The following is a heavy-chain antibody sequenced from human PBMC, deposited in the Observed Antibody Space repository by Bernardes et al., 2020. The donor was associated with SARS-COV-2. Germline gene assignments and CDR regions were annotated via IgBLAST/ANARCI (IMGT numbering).Heavy chain of an antibody. J-gene: IGHJ4*02. D-gene: IGHD1-1*01. CDR2: ISTYNGDT. V-gene: IGHV1-18*04. CDR1: GYTFTMYT. CDR3: ARDRGSVKTGFDY. Sequence: ASVKVSCETSGYTFTMYTVTWVRPAPGQGLAWMGWISTYNGDTKIAQKFQDRLSMTTDKSTNTAYMELRSLRADDTAVYYCARDRGSVKTGFDYWGQGTQVTVSS.